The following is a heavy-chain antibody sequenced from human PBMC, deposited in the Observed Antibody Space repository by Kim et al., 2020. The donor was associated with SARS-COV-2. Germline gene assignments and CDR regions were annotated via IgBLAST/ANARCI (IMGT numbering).Heavy chain of an antibody. D-gene: IGHD3-10*01. CDR2: IYYSGST. CDR1: GGSISSSSYY. V-gene: IGHV4-39*01. Sequence: SETLSLTCTVSGGSISSSSYYWGWIRQPPGKGLEWIGSIYYSGSTYYNPSLKSRVTLSVDTSKNQFSLKLSSVTAADTAVYYCAGGSGSYSFGEGGKASRGSWYSASNYCGMDVWGQGTTVTVSS. J-gene: IGHJ6*02. CDR3: AGGSGSYSFGEGGKASRGSWYSASNYCGMDV.